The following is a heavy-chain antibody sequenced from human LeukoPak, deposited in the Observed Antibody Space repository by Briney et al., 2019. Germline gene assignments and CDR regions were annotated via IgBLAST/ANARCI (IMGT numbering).Heavy chain of an antibody. CDR2: IYSSGST. V-gene: IGHV4-4*07. CDR3: ARGGKATVVTM. D-gene: IGHD4-23*01. Sequence: SETLSLTCTVSGGSINSYYWSWIRQPAGKGLEWIGRIYSSGSTNYDPSLMSRVSMSVDTSKNQFSLKLTSVTAADTAVYYCARGGKATVVTMWGQGILVTVSS. J-gene: IGHJ4*02. CDR1: GGSINSYY.